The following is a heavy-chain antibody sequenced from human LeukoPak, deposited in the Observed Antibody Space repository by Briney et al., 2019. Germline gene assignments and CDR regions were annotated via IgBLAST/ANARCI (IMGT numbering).Heavy chain of an antibody. D-gene: IGHD5-18*01. V-gene: IGHV3-23*01. J-gene: IGHJ4*02. CDR1: GFTFSSNA. CDR2: LSGGGDST. Sequence: AGGSLRLSCEASGFTFSSNAMSWVRQAPGKGLEWVSALSGGGDSTYYADSVKGRFTISRDNSKNTLYLQMNSLRAEDTAVYYCAKDEGYGFLDFDYWGQGTLVTVSS. CDR3: AKDEGYGFLDFDY.